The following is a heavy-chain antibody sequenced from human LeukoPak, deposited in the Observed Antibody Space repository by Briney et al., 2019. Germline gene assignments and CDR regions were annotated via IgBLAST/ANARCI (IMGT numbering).Heavy chain of an antibody. V-gene: IGHV1-69*11. Sequence: SVKVSCKASGGTFSSYAISWVRQAPGQGLEWMGRIIPILGTANYAQKFQGRVTITTDESTSTAYMELSSLRSEDTAVYYCARRTQEYFDYWGQGTLVTVSS. CDR1: GGTFSSYA. J-gene: IGHJ4*02. D-gene: IGHD1-14*01. CDR2: IIPILGTA. CDR3: ARRTQEYFDY.